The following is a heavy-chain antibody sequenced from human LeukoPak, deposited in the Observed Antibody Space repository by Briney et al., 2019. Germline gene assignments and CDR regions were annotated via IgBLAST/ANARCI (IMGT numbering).Heavy chain of an antibody. J-gene: IGHJ3*02. D-gene: IGHD3-10*01. Sequence: PSETLSLTCAVSGGSISSGGYSWSWIRQPPGKGLEWIGYIYHSGSIYYNPSLKSRVTISVDRSKNQFSLKLSSVTAADTAVYYCASGSSLRAFDIWGQGTMVTVSS. CDR3: ASGSSLRAFDI. V-gene: IGHV4-30-2*01. CDR2: IYHSGSI. CDR1: GGSISSGGYS.